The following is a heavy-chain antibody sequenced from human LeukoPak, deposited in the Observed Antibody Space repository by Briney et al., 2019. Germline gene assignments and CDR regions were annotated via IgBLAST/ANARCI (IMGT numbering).Heavy chain of an antibody. J-gene: IGHJ4*02. CDR2: IWYDGSNK. CDR3: ARGPAQQLVPFDY. CDR1: GFTFSSYG. D-gene: IGHD6-13*01. Sequence: GGSLRLSCAASGFTFSSYGMHWVRQAPGKGLEWVAVIWYDGSNKYYADSVKGRFTISRDNSKNTLYLQMNSLRAEDTAVYYCARGPAQQLVPFDYWGQGTLVTVSS. V-gene: IGHV3-33*01.